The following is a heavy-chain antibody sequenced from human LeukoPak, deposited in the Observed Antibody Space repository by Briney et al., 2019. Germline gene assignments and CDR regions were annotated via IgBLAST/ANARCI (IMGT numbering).Heavy chain of an antibody. CDR2: ISGSGGST. J-gene: IGHJ3*01. V-gene: IGHV3-23*01. CDR1: GFTFSSYA. CDR3: ARDPSYAFGA. Sequence: GGSLRLSCAASGFTFSSYAMSWVRQAPGKGLEWVSAISGSGGSTYYADSVKGRFTISRDNSKNTLYLQMNSLRAEDSALYYCARDPSYAFGAWGQGTMVTVSS.